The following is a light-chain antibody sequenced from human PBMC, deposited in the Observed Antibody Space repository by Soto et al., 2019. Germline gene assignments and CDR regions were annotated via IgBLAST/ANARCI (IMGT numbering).Light chain of an antibody. CDR1: QSITKY. V-gene: IGKV1-39*01. Sequence: DLQMTQSPSSLSASVGDRVTITCRASQSITKYLNWYQQKPGKAPKLLIYAASSLQSGVPSRFSGRGSGTDFTLTISSLQPEDFATYYCQQSYSILFAFGPGTKVDIK. CDR3: QQSYSILFA. J-gene: IGKJ3*01. CDR2: AAS.